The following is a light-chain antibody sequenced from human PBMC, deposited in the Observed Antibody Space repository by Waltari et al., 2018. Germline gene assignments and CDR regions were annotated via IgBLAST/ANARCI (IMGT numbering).Light chain of an antibody. V-gene: IGLV2-14*01. CDR2: DVS. CDR3: SSYTTISTTV. J-gene: IGLJ2*01. CDR1: SSDVGAYNF. Sequence: QSALAQPASVSGSPGQSITISCTGTSSDVGAYNFFSWYQHHPGKAPKLILYDVSRWPSGVSNRFSGSKSGNTASLTISGLQAEDEADYYCSSYTTISTTVFGGGTKVTVL.